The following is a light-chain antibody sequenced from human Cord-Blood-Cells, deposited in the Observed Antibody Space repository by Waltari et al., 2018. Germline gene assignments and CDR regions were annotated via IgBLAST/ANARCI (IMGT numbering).Light chain of an antibody. Sequence: QSALTQPASVSGSPGQSITISCTGTSSDVGVYNYVSWYQQHPGKAPTLMIYDVSNRPAGGSNRFSGSKSGNTASLTISGLQAEDEADYYCSSYTSSSTNYVFGTGTKVTVL. CDR3: SSYTSSSTNYV. V-gene: IGLV2-14*01. CDR1: SSDVGVYNY. J-gene: IGLJ1*01. CDR2: DVS.